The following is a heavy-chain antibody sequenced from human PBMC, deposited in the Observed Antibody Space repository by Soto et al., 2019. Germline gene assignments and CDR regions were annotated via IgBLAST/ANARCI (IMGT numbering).Heavy chain of an antibody. CDR3: ARGSYYYDSSGYYSGYYGMDV. J-gene: IGHJ6*02. CDR1: GFTFSSYA. V-gene: IGHV3-64*02. Sequence: GGSLRLSCAASGFTFSSYAMHWVRQAPGKGLEYVSAISSNGGSTYYADSVRGRFTISRDNSKNTLYLQMGSLRAEDMAVYYCARGSYYYDSSGYYSGYYGMDVWGQGTTVTVSS. CDR2: ISSNGGST. D-gene: IGHD3-22*01.